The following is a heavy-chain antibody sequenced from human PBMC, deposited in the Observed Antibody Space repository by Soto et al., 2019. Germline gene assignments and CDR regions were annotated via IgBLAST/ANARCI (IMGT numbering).Heavy chain of an antibody. V-gene: IGHV3-30*04. CDR3: ARDGGDDKGYFDY. D-gene: IGHD3-16*01. CDR2: ISYDGSNK. CDR1: GFTFSSYA. Sequence: GGSLRLSCAASGFTFSSYAMHWVRQAPGKGLEWVAVISYDGSNKYYADSVKGRFTISRDNSKTTLYLQMNSLRAEDTAVYYCARDGGDDKGYFDYWGQGTLVTVSS. J-gene: IGHJ4*02.